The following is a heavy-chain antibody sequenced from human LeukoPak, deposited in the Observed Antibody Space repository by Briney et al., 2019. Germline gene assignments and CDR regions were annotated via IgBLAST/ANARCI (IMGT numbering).Heavy chain of an antibody. J-gene: IGHJ4*02. V-gene: IGHV1-46*01. CDR3: ARTARLRYYDSSGYFPYYFDY. D-gene: IGHD3-22*01. CDR1: GYTFTSYN. Sequence: ASVKVSCKASGYTFTSYNMHWVRQAPGQGLEWMGIINPSGGSTSYAQKFQGRVTMTRDTSTSTVYMELSSLRSEDTAVYYCARTARLRYYDSSGYFPYYFDYWGQGTLSPSPQ. CDR2: INPSGGST.